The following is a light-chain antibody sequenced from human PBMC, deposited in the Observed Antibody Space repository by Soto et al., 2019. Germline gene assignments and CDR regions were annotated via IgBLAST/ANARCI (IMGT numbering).Light chain of an antibody. CDR1: QSISSY. Sequence: DIQMTQSPSSLSASVGDRVTITCRASQSISSYLNWYQQKPGKDPKLLIYAASSLQSGVPSRFSGSVSVTDFTLNISSLQPEDFATYYCQQSYSTPYTFGQGTKLEIK. CDR2: AAS. CDR3: QQSYSTPYT. J-gene: IGKJ2*01. V-gene: IGKV1-39*01.